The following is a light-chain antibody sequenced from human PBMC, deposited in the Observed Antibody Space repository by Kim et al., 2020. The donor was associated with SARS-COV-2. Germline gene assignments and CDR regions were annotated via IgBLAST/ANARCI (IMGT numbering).Light chain of an antibody. CDR1: SGSVSTNYY. Sequence: QTVVTQEPSFSVSPGGTVTLTCGLNSGSVSTNYYPSWYQQTPGQAPRTLIYNTNTRSSGVPNRFSGSILGNKAALTITGAQADDESVYYCVLYMGSGISVFGGGTKVTVL. CDR3: VLYMGSGISV. CDR2: NTN. V-gene: IGLV8-61*01. J-gene: IGLJ2*01.